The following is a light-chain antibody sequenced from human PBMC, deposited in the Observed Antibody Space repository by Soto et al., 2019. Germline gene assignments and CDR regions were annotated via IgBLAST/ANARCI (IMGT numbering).Light chain of an antibody. CDR3: SSYAGSSTYV. J-gene: IGLJ1*01. Sequence: QAALTQPPSSSVSPGQSVTISCTGTSSDVGGYDYVSWYQQHPGKAPKLMIYEVSKRPSGVPDRFSGSKSGNTASLTVSGLQAEDEADYYCSSYAGSSTYVFGTRTKVTVL. CDR2: EVS. CDR1: SSDVGGYDY. V-gene: IGLV2-8*01.